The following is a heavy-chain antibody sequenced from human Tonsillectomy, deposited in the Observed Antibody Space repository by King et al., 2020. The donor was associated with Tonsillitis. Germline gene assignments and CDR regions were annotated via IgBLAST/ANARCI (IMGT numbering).Heavy chain of an antibody. Sequence: VQLQQSGPGLVKPSQTLSLTCAISGDSVSSNIAAWNWIRQSPSRGLEWLGRTYYRSKWYNDYAASLKSRIIINADTSKNQFSLQLNSVTPADTAIYFCSRDFQYGGTYYRLDYWGQGTLVTVSS. V-gene: IGHV6-1*01. CDR1: GDSVSSNIAA. CDR3: SRDFQYGGTYYRLDY. CDR2: TYYRSKWYN. D-gene: IGHD1-26*01. J-gene: IGHJ4*02.